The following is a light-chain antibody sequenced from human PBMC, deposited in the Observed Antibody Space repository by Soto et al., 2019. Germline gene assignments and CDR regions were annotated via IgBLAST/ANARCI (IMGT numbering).Light chain of an antibody. CDR1: SSDVGGFNL. CDR3: SSYRSSSPLLV. V-gene: IGLV2-14*02. J-gene: IGLJ2*01. Sequence: QSALTQPASVSGSPGQSVTISCTGTSSDVGGFNLVSWYHQHPGKAPKLMIYDVTNRPSGVSDRFSGSKSGNTASLTISGLQAEDEAVYYCSSYRSSSPLLVFGGGTKLTVL. CDR2: DVT.